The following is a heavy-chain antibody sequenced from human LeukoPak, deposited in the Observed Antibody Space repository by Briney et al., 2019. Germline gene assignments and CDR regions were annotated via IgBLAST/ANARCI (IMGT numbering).Heavy chain of an antibody. D-gene: IGHD3-22*01. CDR3: ARAPDSDSSVLLEL. CDR2: ISNAGTNK. J-gene: IGHJ4*02. CDR1: GFTLGYYA. Sequence: GGSLRLSCKASGFTLGYYALHWVRKAPGKGLEWISVISNAGTNKFYADSVKGRFTISTDNSNNIVYLQMNGLRSADTDVYFFARAPDSDSSVLLELGGQETMVTVSS. V-gene: IGHV3-30*04.